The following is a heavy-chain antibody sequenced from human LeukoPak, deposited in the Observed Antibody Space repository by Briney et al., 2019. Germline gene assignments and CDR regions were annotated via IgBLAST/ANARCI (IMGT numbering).Heavy chain of an antibody. CDR2: IYYSGST. Sequence: PSQTLSLTCTVSGGSISSGDYYWSWIRQPPGKGLEWIGYIYYSGSTYYNPSLKSRVTISVDTSKNQFSLKLSSVTAADTAVYYSARGGGLGAYYFDYWGQGTLVTVSS. CDR3: ARGGGLGAYYFDY. D-gene: IGHD3-16*01. CDR1: GGSISSGDYY. V-gene: IGHV4-30-4*08. J-gene: IGHJ4*02.